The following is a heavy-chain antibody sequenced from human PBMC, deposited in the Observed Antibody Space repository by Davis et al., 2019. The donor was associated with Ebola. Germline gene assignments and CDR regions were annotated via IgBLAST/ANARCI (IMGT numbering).Heavy chain of an antibody. CDR3: AGGASYPAY. J-gene: IGHJ4*02. V-gene: IGHV3-30*03. CDR1: GFTFSSYG. D-gene: IGHD2-2*01. CDR2: ISYDGSNK. Sequence: GESLKISCAASGFTFSSYGMHWVRQAPGKGLEWVAVISYDGSNKHYAHSVKGRFTISRDNAENSLHLQMNSLRTEDTAVYFCAGGASYPAYWGQGTLVTVSS.